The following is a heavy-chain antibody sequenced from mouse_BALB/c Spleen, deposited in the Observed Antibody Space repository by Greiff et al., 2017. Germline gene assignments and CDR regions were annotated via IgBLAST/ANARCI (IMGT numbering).Heavy chain of an antibody. CDR1: GFTFSSYT. CDR2: ISNGGGST. CDR3: ARHEGLNYYFDY. D-gene: IGHD2-4*01. V-gene: IGHV5-12-2*01. Sequence: EVKVVESGGGLVQPGGSLKLSCAASGFTFSSYTMSWVRQTPEKRLEWVAYISNGGGSTYYPDTVKGRFTISRDNAKNTLYLQMSSLKSEDTAMYYCARHEGLNYYFDYWGQGTTLTVSS. J-gene: IGHJ2*01.